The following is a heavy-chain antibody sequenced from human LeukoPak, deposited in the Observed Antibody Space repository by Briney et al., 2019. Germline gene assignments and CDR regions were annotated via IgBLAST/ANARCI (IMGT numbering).Heavy chain of an antibody. CDR2: INHSGST. D-gene: IGHD6-13*01. CDR1: GGSFSGYY. Sequence: PSETLSLTCAVYGGSFSGYYWSWIRQPPGKGMEWIGEINHSGSTNYNPSLKSRVTISVDTSKNQFSLKLSSVTAADTAVYHCARGSTQLYSSSWYRFDPWGQGTLVTVSS. J-gene: IGHJ5*02. CDR3: ARGSTQLYSSSWYRFDP. V-gene: IGHV4-34*01.